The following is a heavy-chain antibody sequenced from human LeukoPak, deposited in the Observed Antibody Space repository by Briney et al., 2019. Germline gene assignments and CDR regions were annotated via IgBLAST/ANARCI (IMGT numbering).Heavy chain of an antibody. J-gene: IGHJ4*02. CDR1: GGSISSDDYY. V-gene: IGHV4-30-4*01. CDR2: IYRSGST. D-gene: IGHD3-10*01. CDR3: ARGEVYYYG. Sequence: SETLSLTCSVSGGSISSDDYYWTWIRQPPGKGLEWIGYIYRSGSTYYNPSLKSRVTISLDTSKNQFSPKLSSVTAAGTAVYYCARGEVYYYGWGQGTLVTVSS.